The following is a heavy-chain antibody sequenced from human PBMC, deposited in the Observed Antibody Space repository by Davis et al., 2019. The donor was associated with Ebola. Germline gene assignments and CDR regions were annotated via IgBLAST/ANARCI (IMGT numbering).Heavy chain of an antibody. V-gene: IGHV6-1*01. Sequence: MPSETLSLTCAISGDSVSSNSAAWNWIRQSPSRGLEWLGRTYYRSKWYNDYALSVKSRITINPDTSKNQFSLKLSSVTAADTAVYYCAGGIAARFDYWGQGTLVTVSS. CDR3: AGGIAARFDY. CDR2: TYYRSKWYN. D-gene: IGHD6-6*01. CDR1: GDSVSSNSAA. J-gene: IGHJ4*02.